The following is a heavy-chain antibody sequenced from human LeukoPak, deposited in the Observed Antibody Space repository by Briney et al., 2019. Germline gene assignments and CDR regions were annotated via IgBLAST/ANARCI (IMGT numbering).Heavy chain of an antibody. Sequence: PSETLSLTCAVSGYSISSGYYWGWIRQPPGKGLEWMGSIYHSGSTYYNPSLKRRVTISVDTSKNQFSLKLCYVTAADTAVYYCARVGFLLGYCSSTSCSHREARVGPGDYSMDVWGKGTTVTVSS. D-gene: IGHD2-2*01. CDR2: IYHSGST. CDR1: GYSISSGYY. J-gene: IGHJ6*04. V-gene: IGHV4-38-2*01. CDR3: ARVGFLLGYCSSTSCSHREARVGPGDYSMDV.